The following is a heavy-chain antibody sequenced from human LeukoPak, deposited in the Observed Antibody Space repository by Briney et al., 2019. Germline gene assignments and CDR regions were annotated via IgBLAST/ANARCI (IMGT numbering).Heavy chain of an antibody. Sequence: SETLSLTCTVSGDSISDYYWGWIRQPPGKGLEWIGSIYYSGSTYYNPSLKSRVTISVDTSKNQFSLKLSSVTAADTAVYYCARLQLWAFWEYNWFDPWGQGTLVTVSS. D-gene: IGHD5-18*01. CDR2: IYYSGST. V-gene: IGHV4-39*01. CDR3: ARLQLWAFWEYNWFDP. CDR1: GDSISDYY. J-gene: IGHJ5*02.